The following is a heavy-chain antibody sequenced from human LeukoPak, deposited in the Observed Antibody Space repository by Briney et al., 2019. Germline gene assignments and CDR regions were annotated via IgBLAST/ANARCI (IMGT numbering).Heavy chain of an antibody. CDR1: GGSISSYH. CDR2: ISYSGST. D-gene: IGHD5-12*01. J-gene: IGHJ4*02. Sequence: SETLSLTCTVSGGSISSYHWSWIRQPPGKGLEWIGYISYSGSTRYNPSLKSRVTISVDTSKNQFSLKLSSVTAADTAMYYCAVGFGAYDLPHWGQGTLVTVSS. V-gene: IGHV4-59*03. CDR3: AVGFGAYDLPH.